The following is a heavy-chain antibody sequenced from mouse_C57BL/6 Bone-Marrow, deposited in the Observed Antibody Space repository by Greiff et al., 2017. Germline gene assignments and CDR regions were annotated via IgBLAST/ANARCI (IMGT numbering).Heavy chain of an antibody. Sequence: QVQLKQSGAELVRPGTSVKLSCKASGYTFTSYWMHWVKQRPGQGLEWIGVIDPSDSYTNYNQKFKGKATLTVDKSSSTAYMQLISLTSEDSAVYYCAVMDYWGQGTSVTVSS. CDR2: IDPSDSYT. CDR1: GYTFTSYW. V-gene: IGHV1-59*01. J-gene: IGHJ4*01. CDR3: AVMDY.